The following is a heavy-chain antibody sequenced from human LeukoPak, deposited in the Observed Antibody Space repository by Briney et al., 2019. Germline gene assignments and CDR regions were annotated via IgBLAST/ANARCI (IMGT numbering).Heavy chain of an antibody. CDR3: SRDVFSLGDS. V-gene: IGHV3-74*01. Sequence: GGSLRLSCAASGFSLTNYGMHWVRQTPGKGLVWVSHINHDGSLRNYADSVKGRFTVSRDIAKNTLYLHMSSLGAGDSAIYYCSRDVFSLGDSWGLGILVIVSS. D-gene: IGHD5/OR15-5a*01. CDR1: GFSLTNYG. CDR2: INHDGSLR. J-gene: IGHJ4*02.